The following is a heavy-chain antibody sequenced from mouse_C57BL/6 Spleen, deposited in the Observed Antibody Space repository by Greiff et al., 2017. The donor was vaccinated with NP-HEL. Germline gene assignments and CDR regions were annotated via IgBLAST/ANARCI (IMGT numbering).Heavy chain of an antibody. CDR3: AISRACDYDYAMDY. J-gene: IGHJ4*01. CDR2: INPSSGYT. D-gene: IGHD2-4*01. V-gene: IGHV1-7*01. Sequence: VQLQQSGAELAKPGASVKLSCKASGYTFTSYWMHWVKQRPGQGLEWIGYINPSSGYTKYNQKFKDKATLTADKYSSTAYMQLSILTYADSSVYYCAISRACDYDYAMDYWGQGTSVTVSS. CDR1: GYTFTSYW.